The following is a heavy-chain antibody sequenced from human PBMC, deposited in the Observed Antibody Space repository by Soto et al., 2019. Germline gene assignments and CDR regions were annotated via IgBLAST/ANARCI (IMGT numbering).Heavy chain of an antibody. CDR2: MNPNSGNT. J-gene: IGHJ3*02. Sequence: ASVKVSCKASGYTFSDYDINWVRQATGQGLEWLGWMNPNSGNTGYVEKFQGRVTMTTDTSTSTAYMELRSLRSDDTAVYYCAREHDAFDIWGQGTMVTVSS. CDR1: GYTFSDYD. CDR3: AREHDAFDI. V-gene: IGHV1-8*01.